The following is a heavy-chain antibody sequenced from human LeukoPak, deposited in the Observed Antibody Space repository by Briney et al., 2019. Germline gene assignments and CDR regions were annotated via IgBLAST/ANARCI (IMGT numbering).Heavy chain of an antibody. J-gene: IGHJ4*02. V-gene: IGHV3-33*01. CDR1: GFTFNSYG. Sequence: SGGSLRLSCAASGFTFNSYGMHWVRQAPGKGLEWVAAIWYDGGNKYYADSVKGRFAISRDNSKNTLDLQMNSLRAEDTAEYYCARGPRSTGDTSWYFDSWGQGTLVTVSS. CDR2: IWYDGGNK. D-gene: IGHD1-26*01. CDR3: ARGPRSTGDTSWYFDS.